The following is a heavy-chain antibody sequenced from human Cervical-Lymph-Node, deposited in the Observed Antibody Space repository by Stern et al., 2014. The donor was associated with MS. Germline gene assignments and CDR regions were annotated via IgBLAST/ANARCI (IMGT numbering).Heavy chain of an antibody. J-gene: IGHJ4*02. CDR2: IYDSGVT. CDR1: AASVSTNNYY. Sequence: QVQLQESGPGLVKPSATLSLTCTVSAASVSTNNYYWSRIPPPPGKRLEGIGYIYDSGVTKYNPSLKSRVTISVDTSKNQFSLKLTSVTAADTAVYYCARALEWYEYCFEFWGQGALVVVSS. CDR3: ARALEWYEYCFEF. V-gene: IGHV4-61*01. D-gene: IGHD3-3*01.